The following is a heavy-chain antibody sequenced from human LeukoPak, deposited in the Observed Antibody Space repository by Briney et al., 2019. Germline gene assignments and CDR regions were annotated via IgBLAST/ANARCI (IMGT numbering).Heavy chain of an antibody. CDR1: GFTFSSYS. Sequence: GGSLRLSCAASGFTFSSYSMSWVRQAPGKGLEWVANIKQHGSEKYYVDSVKGRFTISRDDAKNSLYLQMNSLRAEDTAVYYCARLWPFDYWGQGTLVTVSS. J-gene: IGHJ4*02. CDR3: ARLWPFDY. D-gene: IGHD2-21*01. V-gene: IGHV3-7*01. CDR2: IKQHGSEK.